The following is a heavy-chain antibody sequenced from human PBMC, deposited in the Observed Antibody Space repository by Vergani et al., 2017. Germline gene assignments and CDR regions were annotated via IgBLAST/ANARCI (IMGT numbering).Heavy chain of an antibody. Sequence: QVQLQQWGAGLLKPSETLSLTCVVYGGSFSGYSWSWIRQPPGKGLEWIGEINHSGSTNYNPSLKSRVSISVDTSKNQFSLQLSFVTAADTAIYYCARGLKDVVVPAAMPALYFFDYWGQGTLVTVSS. J-gene: IGHJ4*02. CDR2: INHSGST. V-gene: IGHV4-34*01. CDR1: GGSFSGYS. CDR3: ARGLKDVVVPAAMPALYFFDY. D-gene: IGHD2-2*01.